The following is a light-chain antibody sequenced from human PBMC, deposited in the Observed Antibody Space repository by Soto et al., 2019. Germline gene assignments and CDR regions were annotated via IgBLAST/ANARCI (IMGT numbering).Light chain of an antibody. CDR1: SSNIGSNF. V-gene: IGLV1-51*01. CDR2: DNN. J-gene: IGLJ1*01. Sequence: QSVLTQPPSVSAAPGQTVTISCSGSSSNIGSNFVSWYQQLPGTAPKLLIYDNNKRPSGIPDRFSVSKSGTSATLGITGLQTGDEADYYCGTWDSSLSAHVFGTGTKLTVL. CDR3: GTWDSSLSAHV.